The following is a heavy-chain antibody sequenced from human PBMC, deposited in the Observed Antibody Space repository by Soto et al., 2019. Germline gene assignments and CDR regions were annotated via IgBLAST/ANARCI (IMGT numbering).Heavy chain of an antibody. Sequence: GESLKISCAASGFTFSRYWMTWVRQAPGKGLEWVANIKQDGSEKYYVDSVKGRFTISRDNAKNSVYLQMNSLNAEDTAVYFCARDLDFYDSSAYYPFDYWGQGTLVTVSS. CDR2: IKQDGSEK. CDR1: GFTFSRYW. D-gene: IGHD3-22*01. J-gene: IGHJ4*02. V-gene: IGHV3-7*01. CDR3: ARDLDFYDSSAYYPFDY.